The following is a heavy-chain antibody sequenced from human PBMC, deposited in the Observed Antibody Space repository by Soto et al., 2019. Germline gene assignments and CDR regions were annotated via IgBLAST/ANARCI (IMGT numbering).Heavy chain of an antibody. J-gene: IGHJ6*02. CDR3: AREVIEVTNGMDV. CDR2: IRASGSYT. Sequence: EVILVESGGGLVKPGGSLRLSCATSGFVFSSYSMNWVRQAPGKGLEWVSSIRASGSYTFHADSVKGRFTISRDNANNLLYLQMSSLRADDTAVYYCAREVIEVTNGMDVWGQGTTVTVSS. V-gene: IGHV3-21*01. D-gene: IGHD2-21*01. CDR1: GFVFSSYS.